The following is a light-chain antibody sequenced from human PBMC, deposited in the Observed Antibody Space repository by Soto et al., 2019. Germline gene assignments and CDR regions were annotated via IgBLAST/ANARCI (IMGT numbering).Light chain of an antibody. V-gene: IGKV3-15*01. Sequence: EIVMTQSPATLSVSPGERATLSCRASQSIRSHLAWYQQKPGQAPRLLIYDASTRATDIPARFSGSGSGTEFTLIISSLQSEDFAVYYCQKYNNWPFTFGQGTRLEIK. CDR3: QKYNNWPFT. CDR2: DAS. J-gene: IGKJ5*01. CDR1: QSIRSH.